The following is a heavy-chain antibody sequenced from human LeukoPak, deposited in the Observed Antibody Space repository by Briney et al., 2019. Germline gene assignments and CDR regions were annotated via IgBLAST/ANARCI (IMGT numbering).Heavy chain of an antibody. CDR3: ARERMSSSWYPDLDY. Sequence: ASVKVSCKASGYTFTSYAMHWVRQAPGQRLEWMGWINAGNGNTKYSQEFQGRVTITRDTSASTAYMEQSSLRSEDMAVYYCARERMSSSWYPDLDYWGQGTLVTVSS. V-gene: IGHV1-3*03. D-gene: IGHD6-13*01. CDR2: INAGNGNT. J-gene: IGHJ4*02. CDR1: GYTFTSYA.